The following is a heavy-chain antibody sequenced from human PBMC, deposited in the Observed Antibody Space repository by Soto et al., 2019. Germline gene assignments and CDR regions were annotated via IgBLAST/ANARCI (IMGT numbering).Heavy chain of an antibody. CDR1: GFTFSNAW. V-gene: IGHV3-15*01. J-gene: IGHJ2*01. CDR3: TTGHLDYDSSGYFFNWYFDL. D-gene: IGHD3-22*01. Sequence: ESGGGLVKPGGSLRLSCAASGFTFSNAWMSWVRQAPGKGLEWVGRIKSKTDGGTTDYAAPVKGRFTISRDDSKNTLYLQMNSLKTEDTAVYYCTTGHLDYDSSGYFFNWYFDLWGRGTLVTVSS. CDR2: IKSKTDGGTT.